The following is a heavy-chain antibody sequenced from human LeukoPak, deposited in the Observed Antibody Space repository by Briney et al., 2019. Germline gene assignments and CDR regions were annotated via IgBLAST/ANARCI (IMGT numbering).Heavy chain of an antibody. D-gene: IGHD3-3*01. Sequence: PGGSLRLSCAASGFTFHDYAMHWVRQVPGKGLEWVSGISWNSVIMGYADSLKGRFTISRDNAKNSLYLQMNSLRTEDTALYYCAKDSVFREGYFDHWGHGTLVTVSS. CDR2: ISWNSVIM. J-gene: IGHJ4*01. CDR1: GFTFHDYA. CDR3: AKDSVFREGYFDH. V-gene: IGHV3-9*01.